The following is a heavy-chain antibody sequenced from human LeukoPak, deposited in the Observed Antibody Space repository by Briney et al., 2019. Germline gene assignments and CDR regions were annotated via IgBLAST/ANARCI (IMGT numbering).Heavy chain of an antibody. V-gene: IGHV3-23*01. Sequence: GGSLRLSCAASGFTFSSYAMSRVRQAPGKGLEWVSAISGSGGSTYYADSVKGRFTISRDNSKNTLYLQMNSLRAEDTAVYYCAKVSSGWPYYYFDYWGQGTLVTVSS. CDR3: AKVSSGWPYYYFDY. CDR2: ISGSGGST. D-gene: IGHD6-19*01. CDR1: GFTFSSYA. J-gene: IGHJ4*02.